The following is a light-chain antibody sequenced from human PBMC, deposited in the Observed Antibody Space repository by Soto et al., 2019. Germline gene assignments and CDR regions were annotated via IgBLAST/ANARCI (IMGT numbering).Light chain of an antibody. V-gene: IGKV4-1*01. CDR1: QSVLYSSNNKNY. CDR3: QQYYNYPWT. J-gene: IGKJ1*01. Sequence: DIVMTQSPDSLAVSLGERATINCKSSQSVLYSSNNKNYLAWYQQKPGQPPKLLIYWASTRESGVPDRFSGRGSGTDFTLNISSLQAEDVAVYYCQQYYNYPWTFGQVTKVEIQ. CDR2: WAS.